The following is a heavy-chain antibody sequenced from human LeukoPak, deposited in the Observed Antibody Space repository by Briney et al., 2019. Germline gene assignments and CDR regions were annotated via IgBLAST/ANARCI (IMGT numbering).Heavy chain of an antibody. V-gene: IGHV3-23*01. Sequence: PGRSLRLSCAASGFTFSSYAMSWVRQAPGKGLEWVSAISGSGGSTYYADSVKGRFTISRDNSKNTLYLQMNSLRAEDTAVYYCAKDLVSGSGSYYTDYWGQGTLVTVSS. J-gene: IGHJ4*02. D-gene: IGHD3-10*01. CDR1: GFTFSSYA. CDR2: ISGSGGST. CDR3: AKDLVSGSGSYYTDY.